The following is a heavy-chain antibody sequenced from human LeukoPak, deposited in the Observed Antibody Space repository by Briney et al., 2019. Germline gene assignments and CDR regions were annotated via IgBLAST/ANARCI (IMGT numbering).Heavy chain of an antibody. CDR2: IKQDGSEK. CDR3: ARVGGLYFDY. V-gene: IGHV3-7*04. J-gene: IGHJ4*02. Sequence: PGGSLRLSCAASGFTVSGNYMSWVRQAPGKGLEWVANIKQDGSEKYYVDSVKGRFTISRDNAKNSLYLQMNSLRAEDTAVYYCARVGGLYFDYWGQGTLVTVSS. D-gene: IGHD2-15*01. CDR1: GFTVSGNY.